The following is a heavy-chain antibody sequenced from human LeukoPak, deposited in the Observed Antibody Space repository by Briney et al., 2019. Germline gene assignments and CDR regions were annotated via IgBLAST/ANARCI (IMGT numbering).Heavy chain of an antibody. CDR1: GLTFDDYA. D-gene: IGHD5-18*01. Sequence: GGSLRLSCAASGLTFDDYAMHWVRQAPGKGLEWASGIGWNSGSIVYADSVKGRFTTSRQNAKNSLFLQMNSLRAEDTALYYCAKDTRGYNYGVFDYWGQGTLVTVFS. CDR3: AKDTRGYNYGVFDY. V-gene: IGHV3-9*01. CDR2: IGWNSGSI. J-gene: IGHJ4*02.